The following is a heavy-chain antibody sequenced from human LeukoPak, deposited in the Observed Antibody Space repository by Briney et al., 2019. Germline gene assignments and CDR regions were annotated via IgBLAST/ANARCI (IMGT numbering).Heavy chain of an antibody. CDR1: GFTVSSNY. J-gene: IGHJ6*02. D-gene: IGHD6-13*01. Sequence: PGGSLRLSCAASGFTVSSNYMTWVRQAPGKGLEWVSVIYSGGTTYYADSVKGRFTISRDNSKNTLYLQMNSLRAEDTAVYYCARESIAAAGPPYGMDVWGQGTTVTVSS. CDR3: ARESIAAAGPPYGMDV. CDR2: IYSGGTT. V-gene: IGHV3-53*01.